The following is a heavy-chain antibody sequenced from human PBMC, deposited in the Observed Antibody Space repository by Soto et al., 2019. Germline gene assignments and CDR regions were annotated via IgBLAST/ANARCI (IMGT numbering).Heavy chain of an antibody. V-gene: IGHV3-30*18. CDR3: AKYCRYYDSSDYFCGVDY. Sequence: QVQLVESGGGVVQPGRSLRLSCAASGFTFSSYGMHWVRQAPGKGLEWVAVISYDGSNKYYADSVKGRFTISRDNSKNTLYLQMNSLRAEDTAVYYCAKYCRYYDSSDYFCGVDYWGQGTLVTVSS. CDR2: ISYDGSNK. CDR1: GFTFSSYG. D-gene: IGHD3-22*01. J-gene: IGHJ4*02.